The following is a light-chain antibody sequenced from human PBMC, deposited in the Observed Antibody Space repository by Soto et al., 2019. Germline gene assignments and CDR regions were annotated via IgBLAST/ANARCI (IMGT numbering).Light chain of an antibody. V-gene: IGKV3-20*01. CDR2: GAS. CDR1: QSISNSY. CDR3: LQYNNSPFT. Sequence: EIVLTQSPGTLSLSPGERATLSCRASQSISNSYLAWYQQKPGQAPRLLIYGASSRATGIPDRFSGSGSGTDFTLTISRLEPEDFAVYSCLQYNNSPFTFGPGTKVDIK. J-gene: IGKJ3*01.